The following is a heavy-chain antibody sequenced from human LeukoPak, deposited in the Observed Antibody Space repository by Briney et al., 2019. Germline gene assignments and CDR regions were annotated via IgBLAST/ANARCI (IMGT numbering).Heavy chain of an antibody. Sequence: SETLSLTCTVSGGSISSSSYYWGWIRQPPGKGREGIGSIYYSGSTYYNPSLKSRVTISADTSKNQFSLKLSSVTAADTAVYYCARETYYYDSSAYDYYYYMDVWGKGTTVTVSS. D-gene: IGHD3-22*01. V-gene: IGHV4-39*07. J-gene: IGHJ6*03. CDR1: GGSISSSSYY. CDR2: IYYSGST. CDR3: ARETYYYDSSAYDYYYYMDV.